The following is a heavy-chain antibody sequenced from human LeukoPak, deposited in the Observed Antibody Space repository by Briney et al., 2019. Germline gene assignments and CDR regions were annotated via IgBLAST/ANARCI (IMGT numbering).Heavy chain of an antibody. V-gene: IGHV4-4*09. CDR3: ATSYDSKTAPYDV. Sequence: SETLSLTCSVSGASIRSYYWSWIRQPPGKGLEWIGYIYPSGSTDYNPSLRSRVTMSVDTSKSQLSMELRYLTAADTAMYYCATSYDSKTAPYDVWGQGILVTVSS. D-gene: IGHD3-3*01. CDR1: GASIRSYY. J-gene: IGHJ4*02. CDR2: IYPSGST.